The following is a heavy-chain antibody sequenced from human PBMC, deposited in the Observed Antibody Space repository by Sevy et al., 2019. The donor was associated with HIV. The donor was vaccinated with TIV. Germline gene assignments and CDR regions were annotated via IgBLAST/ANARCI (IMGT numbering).Heavy chain of an antibody. CDR2: INSDGSST. CDR1: GFTFSSYW. CDR3: ARDMYYGAKRGHQMAFDY. V-gene: IGHV3-74*01. Sequence: GGSLRLSCAASGFTFSSYWMHWVRQAPGKGLVWVSRINSDGSSTSYADSVKGRFTISRDNAKNTLYLQMNSLRAEDTAVYYCARDMYYGAKRGHQMAFDYWGQGTLVTVSS. J-gene: IGHJ4*02. D-gene: IGHD4-17*01.